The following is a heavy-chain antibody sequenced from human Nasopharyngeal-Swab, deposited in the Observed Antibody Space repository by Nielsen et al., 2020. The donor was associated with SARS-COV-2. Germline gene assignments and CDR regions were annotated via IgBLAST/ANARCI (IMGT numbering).Heavy chain of an antibody. CDR1: GLSFSEFW. CDR2: INKDGSEK. CDR3: ARDRGYYAFDY. D-gene: IGHD5-12*01. J-gene: IGHJ4*02. V-gene: IGHV3-7*01. Sequence: GESLKISCAASGLSFSEFWMYWVHQAPGKGLEWVASINKDGSEKYYGDSVRGRFTTSRDNAENSLSLQMNSLRGEDTAVYYCARDRGYYAFDYWGQGTLVTVSS.